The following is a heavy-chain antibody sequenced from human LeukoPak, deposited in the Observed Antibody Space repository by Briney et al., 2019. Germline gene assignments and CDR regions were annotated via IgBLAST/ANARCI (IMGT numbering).Heavy chain of an antibody. CDR1: GGSISSYY. CDR2: IYTSGST. V-gene: IGHV4-4*07. D-gene: IGHD2-2*01. CDR3: ARDRHCSSTSCDDYYYYYMDV. J-gene: IGHJ6*03. Sequence: SETLSLTCTVSGGSISSYYWSWIRQPAGKGLEWIGRIYTSGSTNYNPSLKSRVTMSVDTSKNQFSLKLSSVTAADTAVYYCARDRHCSSTSCDDYYYYYMDVWGKGTTVTVSS.